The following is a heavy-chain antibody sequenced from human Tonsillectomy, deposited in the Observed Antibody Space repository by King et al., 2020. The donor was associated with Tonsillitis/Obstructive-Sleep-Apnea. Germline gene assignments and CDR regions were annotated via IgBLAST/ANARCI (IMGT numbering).Heavy chain of an antibody. V-gene: IGHV1-3*01. CDR1: GYTFTSYA. CDR2: INAGNGNT. CDR3: ARNTKRITIFGVVLSNWFDP. D-gene: IGHD3-3*01. Sequence: AQLVQSGAAFKKPGASVKVSCKASGYTFTSYAMHWVRQAPVQRLVWMGWINAGNGNTKYSQKFQGRVTITRDTSAGTAYMALSSLRSEDTVVYYCARNTKRITIFGVVLSNWFDPWGQGTLVTVSS. J-gene: IGHJ5*02.